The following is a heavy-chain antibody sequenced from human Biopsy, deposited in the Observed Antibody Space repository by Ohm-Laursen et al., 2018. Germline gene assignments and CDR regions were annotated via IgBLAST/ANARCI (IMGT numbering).Heavy chain of an antibody. Sequence: TLSLTCSVSGGSIDSYYWNWIRQPPGKGLEWIGYIHYSGTTNSNPSLKSRVTMSVDTSKNQFSLKLSSLTAADTAVYYCARDSGGMATILDAFDLWGQGTMVTVSP. J-gene: IGHJ3*01. CDR2: IHYSGTT. CDR1: GGSIDSYY. V-gene: IGHV4-59*01. CDR3: ARDSGGMATILDAFDL. D-gene: IGHD5-24*01.